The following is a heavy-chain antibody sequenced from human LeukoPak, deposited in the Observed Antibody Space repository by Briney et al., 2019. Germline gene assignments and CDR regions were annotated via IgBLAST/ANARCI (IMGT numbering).Heavy chain of an antibody. CDR1: GGSISSSSYY. Sequence: SATLSLTCTVSGGSISSSSYYWGWIRQPPGKGLEWIGSIYYSGSTYYNPSLKSRVTISVDTSKNQFSLKLSSVTAADTAVYYCARLYYGSGSLDYWGQGILVTVSS. J-gene: IGHJ4*02. CDR2: IYYSGST. CDR3: ARLYYGSGSLDY. D-gene: IGHD3-10*01. V-gene: IGHV4-39*01.